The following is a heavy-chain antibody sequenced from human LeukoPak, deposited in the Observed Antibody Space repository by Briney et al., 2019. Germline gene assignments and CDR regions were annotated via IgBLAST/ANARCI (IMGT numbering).Heavy chain of an antibody. CDR3: AREDRGCYGSGSQNDY. D-gene: IGHD3-10*01. Sequence: ASVKVSCKASGYTFTGYYMHWVRQAHGQGLEWKGWIHPNSGGTNYAQKFQGRVTMTRDTSISTAYMELSRLRSDDTAVYYCAREDRGCYGSGSQNDYWGQGTLVTVSS. CDR2: IHPNSGGT. CDR1: GYTFTGYY. J-gene: IGHJ4*02. V-gene: IGHV1-2*02.